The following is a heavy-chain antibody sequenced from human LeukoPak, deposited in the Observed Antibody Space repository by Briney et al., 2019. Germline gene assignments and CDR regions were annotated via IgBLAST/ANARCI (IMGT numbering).Heavy chain of an antibody. V-gene: IGHV4-59*08. CDR2: IYYSGST. Sequence: PSETLSLTCTVSGGSISSYYWSWIRQPPGRGLEWIGYIYYSGSTNYNPSLKSRVTISIDTSKNQFSQKLSSVTAADTAVYYCARQYSSGYYFFDYWGQGTLVTVSS. CDR1: GGSISSYY. CDR3: ARQYSSGYYFFDY. D-gene: IGHD3-22*01. J-gene: IGHJ4*02.